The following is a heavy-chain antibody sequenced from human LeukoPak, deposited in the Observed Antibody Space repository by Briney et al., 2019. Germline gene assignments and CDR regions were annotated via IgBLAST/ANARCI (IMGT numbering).Heavy chain of an antibody. CDR2: ISAHNGNT. Sequence: GASVKVSWKASGYTFTSYGISWVRQAAGQGLEWKGWISAHNGNTNYAQKLQGRVTMTTDTSTSTAYMELRSLRSDDTAVYYCARIVGQINFGGDCYSPPPGWFDPWGQGTLVTVSS. CDR3: ARIVGQINFGGDCYSPPPGWFDP. V-gene: IGHV1-18*01. J-gene: IGHJ5*02. CDR1: GYTFTSYG. D-gene: IGHD2-21*02.